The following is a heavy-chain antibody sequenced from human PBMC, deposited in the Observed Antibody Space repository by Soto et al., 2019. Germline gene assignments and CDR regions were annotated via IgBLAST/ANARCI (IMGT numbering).Heavy chain of an antibody. CDR1: GFTFSSYA. D-gene: IGHD3-16*02. Sequence: AGGSLRLSCAASGFTFSSYAMSWVRQAPGKGLEWVSAISGSGGSTYYADSVKGRFTISRDNSKNTLYLQMNSLRAEDTAVYYWAKDLLGVIDNFDYWGQGTLVTVSS. CDR3: AKDLLGVIDNFDY. CDR2: ISGSGGST. V-gene: IGHV3-23*01. J-gene: IGHJ4*02.